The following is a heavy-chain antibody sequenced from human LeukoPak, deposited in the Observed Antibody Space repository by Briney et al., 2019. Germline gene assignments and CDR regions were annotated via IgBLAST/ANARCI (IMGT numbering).Heavy chain of an antibody. CDR2: ISSSSDYI. J-gene: IGHJ4*02. V-gene: IGHV3-21*01. D-gene: IGHD5-12*01. CDR3: ARDLGYSGYDWGIGY. CDR1: GFTFSSYT. Sequence: GGSLRLSCAASGFTFSSYTMNWVRQAPGKGLEWVSSISSSSDYIHYADSVKGRFTISKDNAKNSLYLQMNSLRAEDTAVYYCARDLGYSGYDWGIGYWGQGALVTVS.